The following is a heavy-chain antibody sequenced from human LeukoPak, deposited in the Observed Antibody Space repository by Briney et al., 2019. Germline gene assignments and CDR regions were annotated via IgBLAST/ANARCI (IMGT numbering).Heavy chain of an antibody. D-gene: IGHD2-2*01. CDR1: GGSISSSSYY. CDR3: ARQAGYCSSTSCYLNLAAYYYGMDV. J-gene: IGHJ6*02. Sequence: PSETLSLTYTVSGGSISSSSYYWGWIRQPPGKGLEWIGSIYYSGSTYYNPSLKSRVTISVDTSKNQFSLKLSSVTAADTAVYYCARQAGYCSSTSCYLNLAAYYYGMDVWGQGTTVTVSS. CDR2: IYYSGST. V-gene: IGHV4-39*01.